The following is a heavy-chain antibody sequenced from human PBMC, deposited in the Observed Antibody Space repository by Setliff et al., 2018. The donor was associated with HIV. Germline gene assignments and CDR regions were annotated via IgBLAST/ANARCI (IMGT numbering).Heavy chain of an antibody. CDR1: GGTFSTYS. CDR2: IIPFFRTT. Sequence: SVKVSCKASGGTFSTYSMNWVRQAPGQGLEWMGGIIPFFRTTNYAQKFQGRVTVTADISTSTAYMELRSLRSDDTAVYYCARGKTGDLWYFDSWGQGTLVTVSS. D-gene: IGHD7-27*01. J-gene: IGHJ4*02. CDR3: ARGKTGDLWYFDS. V-gene: IGHV1-69*06.